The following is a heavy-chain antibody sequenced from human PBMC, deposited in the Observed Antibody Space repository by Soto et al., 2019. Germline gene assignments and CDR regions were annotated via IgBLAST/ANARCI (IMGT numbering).Heavy chain of an antibody. J-gene: IGHJ4*02. CDR1: GGTFSTYA. CDR2: IIPMFGTA. Sequence: QVQLVQSGAEVKKPESSVKVSCKAPGGTFSTYAISWVRQAPGQGLEWMGGIIPMFGTANCAQRFQDRVTITADESTNTVYMELSSLRADDTAVYFCASGIQLWLRRINNGYSGWGQGTLVTVSP. V-gene: IGHV1-69*12. D-gene: IGHD5-18*01. CDR3: ASGIQLWLRRINNGYSG.